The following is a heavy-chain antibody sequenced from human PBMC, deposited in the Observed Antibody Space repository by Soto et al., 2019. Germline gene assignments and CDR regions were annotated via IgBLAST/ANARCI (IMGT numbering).Heavy chain of an antibody. D-gene: IGHD4-4*01. CDR3: ARLTVITGIDF. Sequence: LGESLKISCNASGYIFTNYWIGWGRQMPGKGLEWMGIIYPGDSDTRYSPSFQGRVTISADKSINTAYLQWSSLKASDTAIYYCARLTVITGIDFWGQGTLVTVS. J-gene: IGHJ4*02. CDR1: GYIFTNYW. CDR2: IYPGDSDT. V-gene: IGHV5-51*01.